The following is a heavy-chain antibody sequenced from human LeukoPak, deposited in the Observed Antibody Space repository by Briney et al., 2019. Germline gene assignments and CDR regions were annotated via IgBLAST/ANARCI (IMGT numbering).Heavy chain of an antibody. CDR1: GYTFTSYG. Sequence: ASVRVSCKASGYTFTSYGISWVRQAPGQGLEWMGWINPNSGGTNYAQKFQGRVTMTRDTSISTAYMELSRLRSDDTAVYYCARLGTRGFWSGPGDYWGQGTLVTVSS. CDR2: INPNSGGT. CDR3: ARLGTRGFWSGPGDY. V-gene: IGHV1-2*02. J-gene: IGHJ4*02. D-gene: IGHD3-3*01.